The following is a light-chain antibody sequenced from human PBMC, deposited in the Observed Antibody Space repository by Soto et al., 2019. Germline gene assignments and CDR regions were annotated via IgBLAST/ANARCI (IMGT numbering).Light chain of an antibody. CDR1: SSDVGGYNY. CDR3: CTYAGSGTLI. CDR2: DVT. J-gene: IGLJ2*01. V-gene: IGLV2-11*01. Sequence: QSVLTQPRSVSGSPGQSVTISCTGTSSDVGGYNYVSWYQRHPGKAPKLIISDVTKRPSGIPDRFSGSKSGNTASLTISGLQAEDEADYDCCTYAGSGTLIFGGGTKLTVL.